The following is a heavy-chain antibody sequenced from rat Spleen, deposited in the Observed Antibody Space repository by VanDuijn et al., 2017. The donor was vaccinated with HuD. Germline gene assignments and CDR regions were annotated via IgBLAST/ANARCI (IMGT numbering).Heavy chain of an antibody. Sequence: EVQLVESDGGLVQPGRSLKLSCAASGFTFTNYDMAWVRQAPTKGLEWIASISTGGTNTYYRGSVKGRFTISRDNAKNTQYLQMDSLRSEDTATYYCTRGYVMDAWGQGVSVTVSS. CDR1: GFTFTNYD. V-gene: IGHV5S13*01. J-gene: IGHJ4*01. CDR3: TRGYVMDA. CDR2: ISTGGTNT.